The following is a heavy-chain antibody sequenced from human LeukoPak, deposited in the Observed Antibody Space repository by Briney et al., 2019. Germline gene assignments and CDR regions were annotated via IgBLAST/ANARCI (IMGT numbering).Heavy chain of an antibody. CDR1: GGSINNYY. CDR3: ARGISSTWYPCFDY. V-gene: IGHV4-4*07. Sequence: PSETLSLTCTVSGGSINNYYWSWIRQPAGKGLEWIGRIYTSGSTNYSPSLKSRVTMSVDTSKNQFSLNLNSVAAADTAVYYCARGISSTWYPCFDYWGRGTLVTVSS. J-gene: IGHJ4*02. CDR2: IYTSGST. D-gene: IGHD6-13*01.